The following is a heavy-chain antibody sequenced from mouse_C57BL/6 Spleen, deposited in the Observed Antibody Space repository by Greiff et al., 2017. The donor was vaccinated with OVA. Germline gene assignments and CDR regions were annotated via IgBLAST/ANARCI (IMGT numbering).Heavy chain of an antibody. CDR3: ASDSSGPAY. Sequence: VQLQQPGAELVKPGASVKLSCKASGYTFTSYWMQWVKQRPGQGLEWIGEIDPSDSYTNYNQKFKGKATLTVDTSSSTAYMQLSSLTSEDSAVYYCASDSSGPAYWGQGTLVTVSA. J-gene: IGHJ3*01. CDR2: IDPSDSYT. D-gene: IGHD3-2*02. V-gene: IGHV1-50*01. CDR1: GYTFTSYW.